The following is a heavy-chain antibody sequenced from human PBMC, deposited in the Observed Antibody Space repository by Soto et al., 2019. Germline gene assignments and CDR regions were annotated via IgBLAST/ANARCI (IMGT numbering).Heavy chain of an antibody. V-gene: IGHV4-39*01. CDR1: GGSISSSSYY. CDR2: IYYSGST. J-gene: IGHJ6*02. CDR3: VMTTVVTPGLGYYYYGMDV. D-gene: IGHD4-17*01. Sequence: PSETLSLTCTVSGGSISSSSYYWGWIRQPPGKGLEWIGSIYYSGSTYYIPSLKSRVTISVDTSKNQFSLKLSSVTAADTAVYYCVMTTVVTPGLGYYYYGMDVWGQGTTVTVSS.